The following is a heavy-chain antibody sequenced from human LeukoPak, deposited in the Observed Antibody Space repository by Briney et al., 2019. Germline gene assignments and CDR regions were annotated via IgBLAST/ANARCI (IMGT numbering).Heavy chain of an antibody. D-gene: IGHD6-6*01. J-gene: IGHJ5*02. CDR3: ARLYSIWSSGGDWFDP. CDR1: GGSISTYH. V-gene: IGHV4-4*07. CDR2: IYTGGST. Sequence: SETLSLTCTVSGGSISTYHWSWIRQPAGKGLEWIGRIYTGGSTNYHPSLRSRVTISVDTSKNQLSLKLTSVTAADTAVYYCARLYSIWSSGGDWFDPWGQGILVSVSS.